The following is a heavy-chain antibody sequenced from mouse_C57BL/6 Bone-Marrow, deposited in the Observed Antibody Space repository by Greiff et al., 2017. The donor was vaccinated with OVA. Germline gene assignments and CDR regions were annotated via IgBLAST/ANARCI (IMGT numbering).Heavy chain of an antibody. D-gene: IGHD2-10*01. Sequence: EVQRVESEGGLVQPGSSMKLSCTASGFTFSDYYMAWVRQVPEKGLEWVANINYDGSSTYYLDSLKSRFIISRDNAKNILYLQMSSLKSEDTATYYCARAPYYEGYYAMDYWGQGTSVTVSS. CDR1: GFTFSDYY. V-gene: IGHV5-16*01. CDR3: ARAPYYEGYYAMDY. J-gene: IGHJ4*01. CDR2: INYDGSST.